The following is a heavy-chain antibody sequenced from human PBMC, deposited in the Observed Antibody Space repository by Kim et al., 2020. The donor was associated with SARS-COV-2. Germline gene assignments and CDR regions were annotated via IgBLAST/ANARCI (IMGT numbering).Heavy chain of an antibody. CDR2: IHHSGST. Sequence: SETLSLTCAVYGGSFSGYYWTWIRQSPGKGLEWIGEIHHSGSTNNNPSLKNRVTISVDRSKNQFSLNLRSMTVADTAVYFCARGKSYGGDTARGIFDKWGQGTLVTVSS. D-gene: IGHD2-21*02. CDR3: ARGKSYGGDTARGIFDK. J-gene: IGHJ4*02. V-gene: IGHV4-34*01. CDR1: GGSFSGYY.